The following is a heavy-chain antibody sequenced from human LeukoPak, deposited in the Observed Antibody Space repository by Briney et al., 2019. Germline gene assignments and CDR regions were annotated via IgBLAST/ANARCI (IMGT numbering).Heavy chain of an antibody. CDR2: MYISGST. D-gene: IGHD2-2*01. V-gene: IGHV4-4*07. CDR3: ARDLIVVVPAAMAPYFDY. J-gene: IGHJ4*02. Sequence: SETLSLTCSVSGGSISGYFWSWIRQPPGKELEWIGHMYISGSTNYNPSLKSRVTMSLDTSKSQFSLKLSSVTAADTAVYYCARDLIVVVPAAMAPYFDYWGQGTLVTVSS. CDR1: GGSISGYF.